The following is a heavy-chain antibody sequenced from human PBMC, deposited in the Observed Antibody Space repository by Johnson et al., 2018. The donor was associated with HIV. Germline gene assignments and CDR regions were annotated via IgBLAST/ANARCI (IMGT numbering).Heavy chain of an antibody. J-gene: IGHJ3*02. V-gene: IGHV3-30*04. CDR2: ISHEGNKK. CDR1: GFTFSSSA. CDR3: AKGIVVGVRAFDI. Sequence: QEKLVESGGGVVQPGRSLRLSCAASGFTFSSSAMHWVRQAPGKGLEWVAVISHEGNKKHYADSVKGRITISRDNSQKTLYLQMNSLRAEDPAVYSCAKGIVVGVRAFDIWGQGTMVTVSS. D-gene: IGHD3-22*01.